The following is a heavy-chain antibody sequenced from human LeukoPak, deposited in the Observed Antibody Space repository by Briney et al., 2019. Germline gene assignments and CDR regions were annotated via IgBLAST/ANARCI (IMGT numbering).Heavy chain of an antibody. CDR3: ARGDCSGGSCYSGRFDY. V-gene: IGHV1-69*13. J-gene: IGHJ4*02. D-gene: IGHD2-15*01. CDR1: GGTFSSYA. Sequence: ASVKVSCKASGGTFSSYAISWVRQAPGQGLEWMGGINPIFGTANYAQKFQGRVTITADESTSTAYMELSSLRSEDTAVYYCARGDCSGGSCYSGRFDYWGQGTLVTVSS. CDR2: INPIFGTA.